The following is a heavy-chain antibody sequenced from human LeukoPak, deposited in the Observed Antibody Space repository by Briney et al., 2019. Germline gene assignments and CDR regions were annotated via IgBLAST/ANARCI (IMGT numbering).Heavy chain of an antibody. D-gene: IGHD3-3*01. Sequence: QSGGPLRLSCAASGVTFGSYAMDWVRQAPGKGLEWVAVISSGGSNKYYADSVKGRFTISRDDSKNTLYLQMNSLRAEDTAVYYCAGGPGITFFGVLITDPDQYFQHWGQGTLVTVSS. CDR2: ISSGGSNK. J-gene: IGHJ1*01. CDR1: GVTFGSYA. CDR3: AGGPGITFFGVLITDPDQYFQH. V-gene: IGHV3-30-3*01.